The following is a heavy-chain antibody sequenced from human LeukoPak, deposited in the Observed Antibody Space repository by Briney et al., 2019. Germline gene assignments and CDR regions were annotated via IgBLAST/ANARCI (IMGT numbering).Heavy chain of an antibody. CDR3: AKDQSGLFDFQH. J-gene: IGHJ1*01. CDR2: ISGSGGST. D-gene: IGHD3-22*01. V-gene: IGHV3-23*01. Sequence: GGSLRLSCAASGFTFSRYGMTWVRQAPGKGLEWVSAISGSGGSTYYADSVKGRFTISRDNSKNTLYLQMNSLRAEDTAVYYRAKDQSGLFDFQHWGQGTLVTVSS. CDR1: GFTFSRYG.